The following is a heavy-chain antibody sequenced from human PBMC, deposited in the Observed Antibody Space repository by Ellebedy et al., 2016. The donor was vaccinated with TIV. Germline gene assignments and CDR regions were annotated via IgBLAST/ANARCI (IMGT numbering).Heavy chain of an antibody. CDR3: AKDREMWWASIDY. Sequence: GESLKISCAASGFPFSSYAMSWVRQAPGKGLEWVSAISGSGVSTYYADSVKGRFTISRDNSKNTLYLQMNSLRAEDTAVYYCAKDREMWWASIDYWGQGTLVTVSS. J-gene: IGHJ4*02. D-gene: IGHD2-21*01. CDR2: ISGSGVST. V-gene: IGHV3-23*01. CDR1: GFPFSSYA.